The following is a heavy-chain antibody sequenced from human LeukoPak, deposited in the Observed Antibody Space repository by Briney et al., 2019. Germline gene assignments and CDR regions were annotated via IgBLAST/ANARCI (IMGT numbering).Heavy chain of an antibody. CDR1: GGSISGYY. Sequence: SETLSLTCTVSGGSISGYYGSWIRQPAGKGLEWIGRIYSSGSPNYNPSVKSRVPMLVDTSKNQPSLTLTSVTASYTAVYYCVRDLSRVGEWAYDYWGQGTLVTVSS. D-gene: IGHD1-26*01. CDR2: IYSSGSP. CDR3: VRDLSRVGEWAYDY. V-gene: IGHV4-4*07. J-gene: IGHJ4*02.